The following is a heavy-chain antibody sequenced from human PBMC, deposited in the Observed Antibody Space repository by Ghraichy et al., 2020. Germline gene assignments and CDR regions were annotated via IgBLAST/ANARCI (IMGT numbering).Heavy chain of an antibody. CDR3: ARESSFLTIFVRTNYYYYYMDV. Sequence: SETLSLTCDVSGGSISSYSWSWVRQPAGKGLEWIGRVYRNGSSTYNPSLKSRVTISVDTSKKQFSLKLTSVTAADTAVYYCARESSFLTIFVRTNYYYYYMDVWGQGTAVTVSS. D-gene: IGHD3-3*01. J-gene: IGHJ6*03. V-gene: IGHV4-4*07. CDR2: VYRNGSS. CDR1: GGSISSYS.